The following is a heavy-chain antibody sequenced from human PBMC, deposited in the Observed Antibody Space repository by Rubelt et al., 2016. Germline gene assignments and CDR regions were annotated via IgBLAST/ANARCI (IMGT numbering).Heavy chain of an antibody. CDR2: INHSGHA. V-gene: IGHV4-34*01. Sequence: QEQLQQWGAELLKPSETLSLTCAVYVDSFSGYYWTWIRQSPGRGLEWIGEINHSGHANYNPSLKSRVTVSVDTSKNQFPLKLTSVTAADTALYYCARGRDGDRMGCWGQGTLVTVSS. D-gene: IGHD4-17*01. CDR1: VDSFSGYY. CDR3: ARGRDGDRMGC. J-gene: IGHJ4*02.